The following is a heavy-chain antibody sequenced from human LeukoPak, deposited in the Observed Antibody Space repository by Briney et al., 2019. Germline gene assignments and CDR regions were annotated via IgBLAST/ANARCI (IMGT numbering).Heavy chain of an antibody. CDR2: ISSSGSTI. V-gene: IGHV3-11*01. CDR3: ARGVQEREYSCGYAPPYFDY. Sequence: GGSLRLSCAASGFTFSDYYVSWIRQAPGKGLEWASYISSSGSTIYYADSVKGRFTISRDNAKNSLYLQMNSLRAEDTAVYYCARGVQEREYSCGYAPPYFDYWGQGTLVTVSS. J-gene: IGHJ4*02. D-gene: IGHD5-18*01. CDR1: GFTFSDYY.